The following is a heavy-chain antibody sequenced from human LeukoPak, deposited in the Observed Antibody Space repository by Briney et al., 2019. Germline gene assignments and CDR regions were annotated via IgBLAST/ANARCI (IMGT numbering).Heavy chain of an antibody. CDR2: INANSGGT. V-gene: IGHV1-2*02. CDR1: GDTFTDYY. J-gene: IGHJ4*02. Sequence: ASVEVSCKASGDTFTDYYMHWVRQAPGQGLEWMGWINANSGGTNYAQKFQGRVTMTRDTPVNTVYMELSRLTSDDTAVYYCARDKNWGPDYWGQGTLVIVSS. D-gene: IGHD7-27*01. CDR3: ARDKNWGPDY.